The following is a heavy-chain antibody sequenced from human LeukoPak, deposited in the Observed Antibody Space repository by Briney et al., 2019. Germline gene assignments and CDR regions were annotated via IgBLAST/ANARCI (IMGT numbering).Heavy chain of an antibody. CDR2: ISGSSSAI. V-gene: IGHV3-48*01. CDR1: GFTFSAYN. Sequence: GGSLRLSCAASGFTFSAYNMIWVRQAPGKGLEWLSYISGSSSAIYYAESVQGRFTISRDNAKNSLSLQMSSLRVEDTAVYYCVRDRTLGVRDGFILAWGQGTLVTVSS. CDR3: VRDRTLGVRDGFILA. D-gene: IGHD5-24*01. J-gene: IGHJ5*02.